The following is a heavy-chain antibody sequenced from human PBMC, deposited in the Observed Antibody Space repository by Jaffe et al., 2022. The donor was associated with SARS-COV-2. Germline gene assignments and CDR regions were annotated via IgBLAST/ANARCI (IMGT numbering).Heavy chain of an antibody. V-gene: IGHV3-23*01. Sequence: EVQLLESGGGLVQTGGSLRVSCAASGFTFSSSDMSWVRQTPGKGLEWVSSISRSGGNTYYPDSVKGRFTISRDNSKNTLYLQMNSLRPEDTAVYYCAKQVGELELVHWGQGTLVTVSS. CDR3: AKQVGELELVH. D-gene: IGHD1-1*01. J-gene: IGHJ4*02. CDR2: ISRSGGNT. CDR1: GFTFSSSD.